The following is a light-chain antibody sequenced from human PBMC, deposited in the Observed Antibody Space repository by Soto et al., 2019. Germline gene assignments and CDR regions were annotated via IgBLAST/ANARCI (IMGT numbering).Light chain of an antibody. CDR2: AAS. V-gene: IGKV1-39*01. J-gene: IGKJ1*01. CDR3: QHYNVYPWT. CDR1: QSISSY. Sequence: DIQMTQSPSSLSASVGDRVTITCRASQSISSYLNWYQQKPGKAPKLLIYAASSLQSGVPPRFSGSGSGTEFTLSIRSLQPDDFATYYCQHYNVYPWTFGQGTKVDIK.